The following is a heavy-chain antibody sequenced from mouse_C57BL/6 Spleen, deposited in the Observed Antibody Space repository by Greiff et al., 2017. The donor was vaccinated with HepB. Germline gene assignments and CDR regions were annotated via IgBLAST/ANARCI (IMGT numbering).Heavy chain of an antibody. D-gene: IGHD3-2*02. V-gene: IGHV1-64*01. Sequence: QVQLQQPGAELVKPGASVKLSCKASGYTFTSYWMHWVKQRPGQGLEWIGMIHPNSGSTNYNEKFKSKATLTVDKSSSTAYMQLSSLTSEDSAVYYCARSSDSSGYGAWFAYWGQGTLVTVSA. CDR2: IHPNSGST. J-gene: IGHJ3*01. CDR3: ARSSDSSGYGAWFAY. CDR1: GYTFTSYW.